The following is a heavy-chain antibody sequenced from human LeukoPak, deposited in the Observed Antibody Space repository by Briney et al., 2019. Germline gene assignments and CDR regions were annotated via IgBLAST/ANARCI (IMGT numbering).Heavy chain of an antibody. Sequence: PGGSLRLSCAASGFTFSSYAMSWVRQAPGKGLEWVSAISGSGGSTYYADSVKGRFTISRDKSKNTLYLQMNSLRAEDTAVYYCAKCPGWELPNPHFDYWGQGTLVTVSS. CDR2: ISGSGGST. D-gene: IGHD1-26*01. J-gene: IGHJ4*02. CDR3: AKCPGWELPNPHFDY. CDR1: GFTFSSYA. V-gene: IGHV3-23*01.